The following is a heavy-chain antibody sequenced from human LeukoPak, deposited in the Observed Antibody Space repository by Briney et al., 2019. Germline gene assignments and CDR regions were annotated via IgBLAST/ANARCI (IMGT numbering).Heavy chain of an antibody. CDR1: GGSISSGSYY. CDR3: ARDSGSYDWALDY. Sequence: SETLSLXCTVSGGSISSGSYYWSWIRQPAGKGLEWIGRIYTSGSTNYNPSLKSRVTISVDTSKNQFSLKLSSVTAADTAVYYCARDSGSYDWALDYWGQGTLVTVSS. V-gene: IGHV4-61*02. J-gene: IGHJ4*02. CDR2: IYTSGST. D-gene: IGHD1-26*01.